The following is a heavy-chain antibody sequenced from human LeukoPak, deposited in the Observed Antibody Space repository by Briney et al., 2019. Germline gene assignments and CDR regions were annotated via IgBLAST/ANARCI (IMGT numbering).Heavy chain of an antibody. V-gene: IGHV4-34*01. Sequence: SETLSLTCAVYGGSFSGYYWSWIRQPPGKGLEWIGEINHSGSTNYNPSLKSRVTISVDTSKNQFSLKLSSVTAADTAVYYCARSSRNQWLVRNDFDYWGQGTLVTVSS. D-gene: IGHD6-19*01. CDR3: ARSSRNQWLVRNDFDY. J-gene: IGHJ4*02. CDR2: INHSGST. CDR1: GGSFSGYY.